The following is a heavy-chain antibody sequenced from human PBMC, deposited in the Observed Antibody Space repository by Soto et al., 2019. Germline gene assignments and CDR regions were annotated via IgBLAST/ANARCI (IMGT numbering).Heavy chain of an antibody. J-gene: IGHJ6*02. Sequence: GGSLRLSCGASGFTFSSYAMSWVRQAPGKGLEWVSAISGSGGSTYYADSVKGRFTISRDNSKNTLYLQMNSLRAEDTAVYYCAKGVVPAARDYYYYYGMDVWGQGTTVTVSS. CDR3: AKGVVPAARDYYYYYGMDV. D-gene: IGHD2-2*01. CDR2: ISGSGGST. CDR1: GFTFSSYA. V-gene: IGHV3-23*01.